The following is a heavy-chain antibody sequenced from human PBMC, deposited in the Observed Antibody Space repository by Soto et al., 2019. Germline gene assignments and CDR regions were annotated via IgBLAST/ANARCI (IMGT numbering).Heavy chain of an antibody. Sequence: SETLSLTCTVSGDSITSIGNYWAWIRQPPGKGLEWVGSIYSGGSAYYHPSLKSRVTMSVDTSKNQFSLKLTSVTAADTAMYYCARRGNSGYEYFDYWGLGTLVTVSS. CDR3: ARRGNSGYEYFDY. V-gene: IGHV4-39*01. CDR2: IYSGGSA. D-gene: IGHD5-12*01. CDR1: GDSITSIGNY. J-gene: IGHJ4*02.